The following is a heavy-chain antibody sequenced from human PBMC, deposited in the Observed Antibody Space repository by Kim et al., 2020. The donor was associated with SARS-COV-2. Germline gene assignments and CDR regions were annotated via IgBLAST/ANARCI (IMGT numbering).Heavy chain of an antibody. CDR3: ARGAPAPLTAADY. Sequence: YNPSLKSRVAISVDTSKNQFSLKLSSVTAADTAVYYCARGAPAPLTAADYWGQGTLVTVSS. V-gene: IGHV4-34*01. D-gene: IGHD1-20*01. J-gene: IGHJ4*02.